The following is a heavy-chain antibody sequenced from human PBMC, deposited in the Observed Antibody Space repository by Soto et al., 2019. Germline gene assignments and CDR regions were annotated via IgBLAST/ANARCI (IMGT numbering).Heavy chain of an antibody. CDR3: ARGSRVKIPAASGRDYYYHGLDV. CDR1: GGSISSYY. J-gene: IGHJ6*02. CDR2: IYYSGST. V-gene: IGHV4-59*12. D-gene: IGHD6-25*01. Sequence: PSETLSLTCTVSGGSISSYYWSWIRQPPGKGLEWIGYIYYSGSTNYNPSLKSRVTISVDTSKNQFSLNLNSVTAADTAVYYCARGSRVKIPAASGRDYYYHGLDVWGQGTAVTVSS.